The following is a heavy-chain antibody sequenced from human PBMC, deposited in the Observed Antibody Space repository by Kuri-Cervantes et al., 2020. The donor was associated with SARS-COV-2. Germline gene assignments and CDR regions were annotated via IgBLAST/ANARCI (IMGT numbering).Heavy chain of an antibody. D-gene: IGHD2-2*01. Sequence: SVKVSCKASGFTFTSSAMQWVRQARGQRLEWIGWIVVGSGNTNYAQKFQERVTITRDMSTSTAYMELSSLRSEDTAVYYCATSPKYQLPIDYWGQGTLVTVSS. CDR3: ATSPKYQLPIDY. J-gene: IGHJ4*02. CDR2: IVVGSGNT. V-gene: IGHV1-58*02. CDR1: GFTFTSSA.